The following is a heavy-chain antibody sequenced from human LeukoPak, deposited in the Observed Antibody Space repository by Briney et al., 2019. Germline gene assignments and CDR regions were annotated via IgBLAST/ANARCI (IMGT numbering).Heavy chain of an antibody. D-gene: IGHD1-26*01. Sequence: GGSLRLSCVASGFDSFSYGMQWVRQAPGKGLVWVSRIFTDGSTTSYEDSVERLFIISRDNAKTTLYLQMNSLRAEDTVVYYCARELPREVALDYWGQGTLVTVSP. CDR2: IFTDGSTT. V-gene: IGHV3-74*01. CDR1: GFDSFSYG. J-gene: IGHJ4*01. CDR3: ARELPREVALDY.